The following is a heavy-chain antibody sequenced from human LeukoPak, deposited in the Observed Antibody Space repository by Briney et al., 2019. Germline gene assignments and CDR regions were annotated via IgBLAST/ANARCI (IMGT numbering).Heavy chain of an antibody. V-gene: IGHV3-11*01. J-gene: IGHJ4*02. D-gene: IGHD1-1*01. CDR2: ISSGGDTI. Sequence: GGSLRLPCAVSGFTFSDYYMSWIRQAPGKGLEWLSYISSGGDTIYYADSVKGRFAISRDNAKNSLYLQINSLRAEDTALYYCARNLPVRNDGWPLFDYWGQGTLVTVSS. CDR3: ARNLPVRNDGWPLFDY. CDR1: GFTFSDYY.